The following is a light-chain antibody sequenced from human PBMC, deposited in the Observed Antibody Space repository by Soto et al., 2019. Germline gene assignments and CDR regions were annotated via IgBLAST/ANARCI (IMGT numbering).Light chain of an antibody. CDR2: GAS. Sequence: EIVMTQSPATLSVSPGERATLSCRASQSVSSNLAWYQQKPGQAPRLLIYGASTRATGIPARFSGSGSGTEFTLPISSLQSEDFAAYYCQQYYNWPPWTFGQGTKVEIK. J-gene: IGKJ1*01. CDR1: QSVSSN. V-gene: IGKV3-15*01. CDR3: QQYYNWPPWT.